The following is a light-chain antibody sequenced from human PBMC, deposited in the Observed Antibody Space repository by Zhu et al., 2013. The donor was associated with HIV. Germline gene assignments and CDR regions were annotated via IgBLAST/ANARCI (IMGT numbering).Light chain of an antibody. V-gene: IGKV1-5*03. J-gene: IGKJ5*01. CDR3: QQYNTYPLT. CDR2: MAS. CDR1: QTISNW. Sequence: IQMTQSPSTLSASVGDRVTITCRASQTISNWLAWYQLKPGQAPKLLIYMASTLGSGVPSRFSGTGSGTEFTLTISSLQPDDFATYYCQQYNTYPLTFGQGTRLDIK.